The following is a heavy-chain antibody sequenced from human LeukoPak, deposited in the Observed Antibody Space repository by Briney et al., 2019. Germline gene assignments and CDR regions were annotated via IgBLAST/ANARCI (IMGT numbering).Heavy chain of an antibody. D-gene: IGHD1-1*01. CDR3: ARGTTSRLYYFDN. V-gene: IGHV3-74*01. CDR2: INGGGSGT. J-gene: IGHJ4*02. Sequence: GGSLRLSCTASGFTFSSYWMHWVRHAPGKGLVWVSRINGGGSGTYYADSVKGRFTISRDNAKNTVYLQMNSLRAEDTAIYYCARGTTSRLYYFDNWGQGTLVTVSS. CDR1: GFTFSSYW.